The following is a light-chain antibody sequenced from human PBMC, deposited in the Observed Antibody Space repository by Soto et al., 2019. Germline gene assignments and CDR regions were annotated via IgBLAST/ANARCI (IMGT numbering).Light chain of an antibody. CDR2: EGS. CDR1: SSDVGSYNL. J-gene: IGLJ1*01. CDR3: CSYAGSSTFG. Sequence: QSALTQPASLSGSSGQSITISCTGTSSDVGSYNLVSWYQKHPGKAPKLMIYEGSKRPSGVSNRFSGSKSGNTASLTISGLQAEDEADYYCCSYAGSSTFGFGTGTKVTVL. V-gene: IGLV2-23*03.